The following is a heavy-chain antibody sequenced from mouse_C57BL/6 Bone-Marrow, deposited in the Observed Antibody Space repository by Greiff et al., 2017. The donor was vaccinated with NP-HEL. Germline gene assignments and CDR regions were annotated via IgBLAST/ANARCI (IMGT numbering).Heavy chain of an antibody. V-gene: IGHV1-81*01. Sequence: VQLVEPGAELARPGASVKLSCKASGYTFTSYGISWVKQRPGQGLEWIGEIYPSGGNTYYNEKFKSKATLTADKSSSTAYMELRSLTSEDSAVYFCARRDGSTDDWGKGTTLTVSS. D-gene: IGHD1-1*01. CDR1: GYTFTSYG. CDR2: IYPSGGNT. CDR3: ARRDGSTDD. J-gene: IGHJ2*01.